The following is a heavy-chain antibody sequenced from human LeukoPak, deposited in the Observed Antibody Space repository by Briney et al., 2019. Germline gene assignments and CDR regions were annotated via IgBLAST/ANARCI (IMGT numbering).Heavy chain of an antibody. V-gene: IGHV4-31*03. D-gene: IGHD5-12*01. Sequence: PSETLPLTCTVSGGSISSGGYYWSWIRQHPGKGLEWIGYIYYSGSTYYNPSLKSRVTISVDTSKNQFSLKLSSVTAADTAVYYCARYKFGHDSLWGQGTLVTVSS. CDR3: ARYKFGHDSL. CDR2: IYYSGST. CDR1: GGSISSGGYY. J-gene: IGHJ4*02.